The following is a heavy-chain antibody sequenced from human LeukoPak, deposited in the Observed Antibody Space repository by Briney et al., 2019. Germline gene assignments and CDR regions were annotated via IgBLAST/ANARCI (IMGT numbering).Heavy chain of an antibody. Sequence: GESLKISCKGSGYSFISYWIGWVRPMPGKGLEWMGIIYPGDSETRYSPSFQGQVTISADKSISTAYLQWSSLKASDTAMYYCARQRITIFGVGEVFDYWGQGTLVTVSS. D-gene: IGHD3-3*01. CDR2: IYPGDSET. V-gene: IGHV5-51*01. J-gene: IGHJ4*02. CDR3: ARQRITIFGVGEVFDY. CDR1: GYSFISYW.